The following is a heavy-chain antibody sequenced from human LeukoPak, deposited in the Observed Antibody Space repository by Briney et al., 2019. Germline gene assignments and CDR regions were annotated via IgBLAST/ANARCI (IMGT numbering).Heavy chain of an antibody. V-gene: IGHV4-59*01. D-gene: IGHD4-17*01. CDR3: ARGDGDYFYYYYGMDV. CDR1: GGSISSYY. Sequence: SETLSLTCTVSGGSISSYYWSWIRQPPGKGLEWIGYIYYSGSTNYNPSLKSRVTISVDTSKNQFSLKLSSVTAADTAVYYCARGDGDYFYYYYGMDVWSQGTTVTVSS. J-gene: IGHJ6*02. CDR2: IYYSGST.